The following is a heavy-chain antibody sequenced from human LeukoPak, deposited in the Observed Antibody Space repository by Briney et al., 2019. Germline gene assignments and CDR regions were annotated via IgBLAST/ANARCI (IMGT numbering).Heavy chain of an antibody. CDR1: GYSFTSYW. CDR3: ARRVAGSYHDAFDI. CDR2: IYPGDSDT. J-gene: IGHJ3*02. D-gene: IGHD1-26*01. V-gene: IGHV5-51*01. Sequence: GESLKISCTGSGYSFTSYWIGWVRQMLGKGLEWMGIIYPGDSDTRYSPSFQGQVTISADKSISTVYLQWSSLRASDTAMYYCARRVAGSYHDAFDIWGQGTMVTVSS.